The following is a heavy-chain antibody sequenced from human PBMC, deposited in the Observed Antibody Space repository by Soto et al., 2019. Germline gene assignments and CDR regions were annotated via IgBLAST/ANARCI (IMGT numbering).Heavy chain of an antibody. Sequence: QVQLVQSAAEVKKPGASVKVSCKASGYTFTNYDINWVRQATGQGLEWMGWMNPSSSNSGCAQKFHDRITLSRNKSISTAYMELSGLTSEDTAVYYCARGLDYYASSASNYWGQGTLVTVSS. CDR2: MNPSSSNS. CDR1: GYTFTNYD. J-gene: IGHJ4*02. V-gene: IGHV1-8*01. D-gene: IGHD3-22*01. CDR3: ARGLDYYASSASNY.